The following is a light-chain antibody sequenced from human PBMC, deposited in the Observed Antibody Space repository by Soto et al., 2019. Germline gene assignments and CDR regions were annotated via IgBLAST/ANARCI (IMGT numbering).Light chain of an antibody. CDR2: GAS. J-gene: IGKJ3*01. Sequence: DIQMTQSPSSLSASGGDRVTITCRASQSISSHLNWYQQKPGKAPKLLIYGASTLRSGVPSGFSGSGSGTDFTRTISSLQPEDFSTYAFQQSYSTPFTFGPGTKGDAK. V-gene: IGKV1-39*01. CDR1: QSISSH. CDR3: QQSYSTPFT.